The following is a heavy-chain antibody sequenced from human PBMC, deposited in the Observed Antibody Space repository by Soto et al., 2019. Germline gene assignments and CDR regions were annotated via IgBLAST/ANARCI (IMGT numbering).Heavy chain of an antibody. CDR1: GCTFSSYF. D-gene: IGHD3-16*02. Sequence: PGGSLILSCTASGCTFSSYFRRWIRQAPGKGLEWVALIWYDGSNKYYADSVKGRFTISRDNSKNTLYLQMSSLRAEDTAVYYCTRDIQSRYFDYWGQGTLVTVSS. CDR2: IWYDGSNK. J-gene: IGHJ4*02. V-gene: IGHV3-33*01. CDR3: TRDIQSRYFDY.